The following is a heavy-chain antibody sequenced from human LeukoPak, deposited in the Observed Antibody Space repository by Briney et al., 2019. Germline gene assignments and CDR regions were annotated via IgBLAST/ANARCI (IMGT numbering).Heavy chain of an antibody. J-gene: IGHJ4*02. CDR2: VSSYNGNT. CDR1: GYNFIGYG. CDR3: ARVHPHYDLLHAFDH. V-gene: IGHV1-18*01. D-gene: IGHD3-9*01. Sequence: GASVKVSCKASGYNFIGYGITWVRQAPGQGLEWMGWVSSYNGNTDFAQQFQGRISMTTEISTTTVYMELRSLRSDDTAVYYCARVHPHYDLLHAFDHWGQGTLVTVSS.